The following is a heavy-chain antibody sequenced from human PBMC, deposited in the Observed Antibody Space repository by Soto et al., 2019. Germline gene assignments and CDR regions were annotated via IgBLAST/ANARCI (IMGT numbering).Heavy chain of an antibody. V-gene: IGHV6-1*01. CDR3: ARVGVIPWGYSSGWYPQGHRYYGMDV. J-gene: IGHJ6*02. D-gene: IGHD6-19*01. CDR2: TYYRSKWYN. CDR1: GDSVSSNSAA. Sequence: QSQTLSLTCAISGDSVSSNSAAWNWIRQSPSRGLEWLGRTYYRSKWYNDYAVSVKSRITINPDTSKNQFSLQLNSVTPEDTAVYYCARVGVIPWGYSSGWYPQGHRYYGMDVWGQGTTVTVSS.